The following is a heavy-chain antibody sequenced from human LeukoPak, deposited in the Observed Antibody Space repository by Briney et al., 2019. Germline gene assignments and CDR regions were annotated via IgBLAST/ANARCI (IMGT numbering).Heavy chain of an antibody. D-gene: IGHD2-15*01. J-gene: IGHJ4*02. Sequence: GESLKISCKGSGYSFANYRIGGVRQMPGKGLEWMEIIYPYDSDTRYSPSLKGQVTISADKSITSAYLQWSSLKASDSAMYYCATRYCNGGSCYLIWGQGTLVTVSS. CDR3: ATRYCNGGSCYLI. CDR1: GYSFANYR. V-gene: IGHV5-51*01. CDR2: IYPYDSDT.